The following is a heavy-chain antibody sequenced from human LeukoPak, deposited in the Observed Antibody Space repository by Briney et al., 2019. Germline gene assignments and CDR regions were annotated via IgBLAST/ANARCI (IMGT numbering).Heavy chain of an antibody. D-gene: IGHD1-26*01. CDR3: AKPRIRGATSGRGDAFDI. V-gene: IGHV3-7*03. CDR1: GFTFSSYW. J-gene: IGHJ3*02. CDR2: IKQDGSEK. Sequence: GGSLRLSCAASGFTFSSYWMSWVRQAPGKGLEWVANIKQDGSEKYYADSVKGRFTISRDNSKNSLYLQMNSLRAEDTALYYCAKPRIRGATSGRGDAFDIWGQGTMVTVSS.